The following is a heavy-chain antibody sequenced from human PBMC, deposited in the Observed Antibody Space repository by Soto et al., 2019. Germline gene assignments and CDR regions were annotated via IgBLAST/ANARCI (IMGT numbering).Heavy chain of an antibody. D-gene: IGHD4-4*01. CDR2: IYHSGST. CDR3: GSNYAGSPFYYGMAV. V-gene: IGHV4-38-2*01. CDR1: GGYIGNSNS. J-gene: IGHJ6*02. Sequence: ATQPRRTADAGGYIGNSNSSDSIEQHAGKGLEWIGSIYHSGSTYYNPSLKSRVTISVDTSKNQFSLKLSSVTAADTAVYYCGSNYAGSPFYYGMAVWGQGTKVKFSS.